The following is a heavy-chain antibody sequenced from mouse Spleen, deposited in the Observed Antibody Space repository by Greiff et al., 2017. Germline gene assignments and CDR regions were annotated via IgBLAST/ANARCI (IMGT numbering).Heavy chain of an antibody. CDR2: INPSSGYT. CDR1: GYTFTSYT. J-gene: IGHJ4*01. Sequence: QVQLKQSGAELARPGASVKMSCKASGYTFTSYTMHWVKQRPGQGLEWIGYINPSSGYTNYNQKFKDKATLTADKSSSTAYMQLSSLTYEDSAVYYCARDYYDGSYYYAMDYWGQGTSVTVSS. D-gene: IGHD1-1*01. CDR3: ARDYYDGSYYYAMDY. V-gene: IGHV1-4*01.